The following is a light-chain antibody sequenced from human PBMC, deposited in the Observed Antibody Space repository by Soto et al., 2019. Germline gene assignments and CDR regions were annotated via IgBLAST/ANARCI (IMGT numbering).Light chain of an antibody. CDR3: GTWDSRLRVVV. J-gene: IGLJ2*01. CDR2: DNN. V-gene: IGLV1-51*01. CDR1: SSNIGNNY. Sequence: QSVLMQPPSVSAAPRQKVAISCSGSSSNIGNNYVSWYHRVPGSAPKLLIYDNNERPSGIPDRFSGSKSGTSATLDITGLQTGDEGDYYCGTWDSRLRVVVFGGGTKLTVL.